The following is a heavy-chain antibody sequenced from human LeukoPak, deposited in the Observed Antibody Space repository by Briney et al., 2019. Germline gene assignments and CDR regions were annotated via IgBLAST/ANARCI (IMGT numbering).Heavy chain of an antibody. V-gene: IGHV3-30*02. Sequence: GGSLRLSCAASGFTFSSYGMHWVRQAPGKGLEWVAFIRYDGSNKYYADSVKGRFTISRDNAKNSLYLQMNSLRAEDTAVYYCARDRSSEDSSSCGPWGQGTLVTVSS. CDR2: IRYDGSNK. J-gene: IGHJ5*02. CDR3: ARDRSSEDSSSCGP. CDR1: GFTFSSYG. D-gene: IGHD6-13*01.